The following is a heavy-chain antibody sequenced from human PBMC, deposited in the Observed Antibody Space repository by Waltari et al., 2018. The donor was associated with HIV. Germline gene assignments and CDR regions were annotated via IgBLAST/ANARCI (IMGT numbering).Heavy chain of an antibody. Sequence: QVQLVESGGGVVQPGTSLTLSCAVSGFTFNNFAIHWVRQSPGEGLEWLAVFWSDGVEISYADSVKGRFTISKDSSQKTLYLHLTSLRAEDTALYYCARGYSSSRWIPLYHWGRGTLVTVSS. CDR1: GFTFNNFA. J-gene: IGHJ4*02. CDR2: FWSDGVEI. CDR3: ARGYSSSRWIPLYH. D-gene: IGHD6-6*01. V-gene: IGHV3-33*01.